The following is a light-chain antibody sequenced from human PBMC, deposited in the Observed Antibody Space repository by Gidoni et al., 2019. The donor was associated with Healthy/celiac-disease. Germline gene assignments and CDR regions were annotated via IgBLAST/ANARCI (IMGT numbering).Light chain of an antibody. Sequence: SYELTQPPSVPVSPGQTARIPCSGDKLGDKYACWYQQKPGQSPVLVIYQDSKRPSGIPERFSGSNSGNTATLTISGTQAMDEADYYCQAWDSSTAVFGGGTKLTVL. CDR3: QAWDSSTAV. CDR1: KLGDKY. CDR2: QDS. V-gene: IGLV3-1*01. J-gene: IGLJ2*01.